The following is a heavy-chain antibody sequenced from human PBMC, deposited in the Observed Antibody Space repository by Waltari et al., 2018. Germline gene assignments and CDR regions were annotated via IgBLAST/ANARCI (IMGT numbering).Heavy chain of an antibody. J-gene: IGHJ4*02. V-gene: IGHV3-33*06. CDR3: AKAFTYGDFDY. Sequence: QVQLVESGGGVVQPGRSLRLSCAASGFTFSSSGMHWVRQAPGKGLEWVAVIWYDGSNKYYADSVKGRFTISRDNSKNTLYLQMNSLRAEDTAVYYCAKAFTYGDFDYWGQGTLVTVSS. CDR1: GFTFSSSG. D-gene: IGHD4-17*01. CDR2: IWYDGSNK.